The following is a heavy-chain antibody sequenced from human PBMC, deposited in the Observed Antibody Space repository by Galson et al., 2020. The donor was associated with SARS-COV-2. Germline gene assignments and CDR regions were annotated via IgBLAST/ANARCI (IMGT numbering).Heavy chain of an antibody. CDR1: GFTFSSYW. CDR2: INSDGSST. D-gene: IGHD2-2*01. CDR3: ARDLRVVVPAAPGFPQHYYYYYGMDV. Sequence: QAGGSLRLSCAASGFTFSSYWMHWVRQAPGKGLVWVSRINSDGSSTSYADSVKGRFTISRDNAKNTLYLQMNSLRAEDTAVYYCARDLRVVVPAAPGFPQHYYYYYGMDVWGQGTTVTVSS. J-gene: IGHJ6*02. V-gene: IGHV3-74*01.